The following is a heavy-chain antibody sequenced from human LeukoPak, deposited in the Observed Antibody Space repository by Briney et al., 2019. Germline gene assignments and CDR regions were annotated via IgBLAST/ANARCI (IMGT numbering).Heavy chain of an antibody. D-gene: IGHD4-17*01. Sequence: GGSLRLSRTTSGFTFGEYAMSWVRQAPEKGPEWVGLIRTKPHGETTEYAASVKDRFTLSRDDFKRIAYLQMNSLKSEGTAMYYCTRGPYGDYARYLDYWGQGPLVTVSS. CDR1: GFTFGEYA. J-gene: IGHJ4*02. CDR3: TRGPYGDYARYLDY. CDR2: IRTKPHGETT. V-gene: IGHV3-49*04.